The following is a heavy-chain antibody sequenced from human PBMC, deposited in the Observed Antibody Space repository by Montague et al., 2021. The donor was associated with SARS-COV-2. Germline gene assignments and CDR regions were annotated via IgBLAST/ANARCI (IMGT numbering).Heavy chain of an antibody. CDR1: GGSISSSNYY. D-gene: IGHD5-12*01. CDR2: IYYSGTT. CDR3: AGETYTSGSCQQFDY. V-gene: IGHV4-39*01. Sequence: SETLSLTCTVSGGSISSSNYYWGWIRQPPGKGLEWIGSIYYSGTTHYNPSLQSRVTISVDTSKEQFSLKLSSVTAADTAVYYCAGETYTSGSCQQFDYWGQGTLVTVSS. J-gene: IGHJ4*02.